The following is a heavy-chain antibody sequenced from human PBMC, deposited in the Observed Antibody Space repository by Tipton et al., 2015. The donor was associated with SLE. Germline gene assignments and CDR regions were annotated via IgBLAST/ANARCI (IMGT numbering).Heavy chain of an antibody. Sequence: TLSLTCTVSGGSISSSSYYWGWIRQPPGKGLEWIGSIYYSGSTNYNPSLKSRVTISVDTSKNQFSLKLSSVTAADTAVYYCARHVPTSITMIVRMAFDIWGQGTMVTVSS. J-gene: IGHJ3*02. V-gene: IGHV4-39*01. CDR1: GGSISSSSYY. CDR3: ARHVPTSITMIVRMAFDI. D-gene: IGHD3-22*01. CDR2: IYYSGST.